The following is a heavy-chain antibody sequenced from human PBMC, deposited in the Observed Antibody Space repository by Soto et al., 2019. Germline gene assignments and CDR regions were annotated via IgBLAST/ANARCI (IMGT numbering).Heavy chain of an antibody. Sequence: EVQVLESGGGLVQPGGSLRLSCAASGFTFSTYAMSWVRQAPGKGLEWVSSTGANGAPTYYADSVKGRFTFSRDNSQNTLYLQMDNLRAGDTAIYYCARIERGSSCTDYWGQGTLVTVSS. V-gene: IGHV3-23*01. CDR2: TGANGAPT. D-gene: IGHD6-13*01. CDR3: ARIERGSSCTDY. CDR1: GFTFSTYA. J-gene: IGHJ4*02.